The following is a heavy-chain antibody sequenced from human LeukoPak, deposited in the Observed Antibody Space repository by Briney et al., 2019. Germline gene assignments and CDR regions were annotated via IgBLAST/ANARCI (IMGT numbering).Heavy chain of an antibody. J-gene: IGHJ3*02. CDR3: ARPLDYKGDDAFDI. CDR2: MNPNSGNT. Sequence: ASVTVSCKASGYTFTTYDINWGRQATGQGREGMGWMNPNSGNTGYAQKFQGRVTMARNTSISTAYMELSSLRSEDTAVYYCARPLDYKGDDAFDIWGQGTMVTVSS. V-gene: IGHV1-8*01. D-gene: IGHD4-11*01. CDR1: GYTFTTYD.